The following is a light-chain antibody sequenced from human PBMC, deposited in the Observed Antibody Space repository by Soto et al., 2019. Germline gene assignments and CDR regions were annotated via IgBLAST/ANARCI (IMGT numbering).Light chain of an antibody. Sequence: EIVMTQSPATLSVSPGERATLSWRAIQSVSILLAWYQQKPGQAPRLLIHGATTRATGIPARFSGSGSGTDFTLTISSLEPEDFAVYYCQQRSNWPITFGQGTRLEI. CDR3: QQRSNWPIT. V-gene: IGKV3-11*01. CDR2: GAT. J-gene: IGKJ5*01. CDR1: QSVSIL.